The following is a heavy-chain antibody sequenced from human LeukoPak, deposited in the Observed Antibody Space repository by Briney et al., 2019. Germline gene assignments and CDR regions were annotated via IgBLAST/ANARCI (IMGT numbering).Heavy chain of an antibody. CDR2: MNPNSGNT. Sequence: ASVKVSCKASGYTFTSYDINWVRQATGQGLEWMGWMNPNSGNTGYAQKFQGRVTMTRNTSISTAYMELSSLRSEDTAVYYCARGLISRGYSASHYWGQGTLVTVSS. D-gene: IGHD5-12*01. CDR1: GYTFTSYD. J-gene: IGHJ4*02. CDR3: ARGLISRGYSASHY. V-gene: IGHV1-8*01.